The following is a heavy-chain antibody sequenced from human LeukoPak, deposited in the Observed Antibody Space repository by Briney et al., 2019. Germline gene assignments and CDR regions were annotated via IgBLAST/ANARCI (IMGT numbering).Heavy chain of an antibody. CDR2: IGSSGSTI. D-gene: IGHD2-2*01. CDR1: GFTFSDYY. V-gene: IGHV3-11*01. Sequence: GGSLRFSCAASGFTFSDYYMSWIRQAPGKGLEWVSYIGSSGSTIYYADSVKGRFTISRDNAKNSLYLQMNSLRAEDTAVYYCARVVPAANNNWFDPWGQGTLVTVSS. J-gene: IGHJ5*02. CDR3: ARVVPAANNNWFDP.